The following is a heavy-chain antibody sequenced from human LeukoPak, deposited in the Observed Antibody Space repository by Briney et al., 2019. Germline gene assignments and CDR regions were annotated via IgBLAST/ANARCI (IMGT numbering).Heavy chain of an antibody. V-gene: IGHV4-31*03. CDR2: IYYSGST. D-gene: IGHD3-10*01. J-gene: IGHJ4*02. CDR3: ARARLLWFGEFEGY. CDR1: GGSISSGGYY. Sequence: SETLSLTCTVSGGSISSGGYYWTWIRQHPGEGLEWIGYIYYSGSTFYNPSLKSRLTISLDTSKNQFSLKLSSVTAADTAVYYCARARLLWFGEFEGYWGQGTLVTVSS.